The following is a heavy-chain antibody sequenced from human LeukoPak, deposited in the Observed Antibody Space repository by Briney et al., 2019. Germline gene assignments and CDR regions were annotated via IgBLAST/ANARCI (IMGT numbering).Heavy chain of an antibody. J-gene: IGHJ5*02. CDR2: IYYSGST. V-gene: IGHV4-59*08. CDR3: ARYYYGSGKLDP. D-gene: IGHD3-10*01. CDR1: GGSISSYY. Sequence: SETLSLTCTVSGGSISSYYWSWIRQPPGKGLEWIGYIYYSGSTNYNPSLKSRVTISVDTSKNQFSLKLSSVTAADTAVYYCARYYYGSGKLDPWGQGTLVTVPS.